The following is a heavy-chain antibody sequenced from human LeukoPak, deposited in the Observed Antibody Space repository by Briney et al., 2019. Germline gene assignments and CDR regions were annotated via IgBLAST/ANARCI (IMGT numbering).Heavy chain of an antibody. Sequence: GGSLRLSCAASGFTVSDNFMTWVRQAAGKGLEWVSIIYSGGNTYYADSVKGRFTISRDNSRNTLHLQMNSLRAEDTAVYYCARGFNRGFDPWGQGTLVIVSS. V-gene: IGHV3-53*01. CDR3: ARGFNRGFDP. D-gene: IGHD3-10*01. CDR1: GFTVSDNF. CDR2: IYSGGNT. J-gene: IGHJ5*02.